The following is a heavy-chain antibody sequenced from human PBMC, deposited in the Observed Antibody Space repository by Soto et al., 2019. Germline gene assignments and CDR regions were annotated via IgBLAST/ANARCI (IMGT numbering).Heavy chain of an antibody. D-gene: IGHD3-3*01. CDR2: IFSNDEK. V-gene: IGHV2-26*01. CDR1: GFSLSNARMG. CDR3: ARIRDSEGMNWFDP. J-gene: IGHJ5*02. Sequence: QVTLKESGPVLVKPTETLTLTCTVSGFSLSNARMGVSWIRQPPGKALEWLAHIFSNDEKSYSTSLKSRLTNSKDTSKSHVVLTMTNMDPVDTATYYCARIRDSEGMNWFDPWGQGTLVTVSS.